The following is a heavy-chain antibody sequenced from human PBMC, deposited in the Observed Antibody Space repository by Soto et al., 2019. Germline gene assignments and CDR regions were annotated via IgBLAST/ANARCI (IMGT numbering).Heavy chain of an antibody. J-gene: IGHJ5*02. V-gene: IGHV2-5*01. CDR3: AKSGSSGWYGWFDP. CDR2: IYWNDDK. D-gene: IGHD6-19*01. CDR1: GFSPRTSGVG. Sequence: SGPTGVNTTQTLTLTCIFSGFSPRTSGVGVGWIRQPPGKALEWLGFIYWNDDKRYSPSLKSRLTITKDTSKNQVVLTMTNMDPVDTATYYCAKSGSSGWYGWFDPWGQGTLVTVSS.